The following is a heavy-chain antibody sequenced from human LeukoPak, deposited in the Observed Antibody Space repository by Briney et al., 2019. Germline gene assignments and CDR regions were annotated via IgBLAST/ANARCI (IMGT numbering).Heavy chain of an antibody. D-gene: IGHD3-3*01. J-gene: IGHJ6*03. V-gene: IGHV3-11*01. CDR1: GFSFSDYY. CDR3: AKVYYDFWSGYPQDYYYYMDV. Sequence: PGGSLRLSCAASGFSFSDYYVSWIRQAPGKGLECVSYISSRGTTIYYADSVKGRFTISRDNAKNSLYLQMSSLRAEDTAVYYCAKVYYDFWSGYPQDYYYYMDVWGKGTTVTVSS. CDR2: ISSRGTTI.